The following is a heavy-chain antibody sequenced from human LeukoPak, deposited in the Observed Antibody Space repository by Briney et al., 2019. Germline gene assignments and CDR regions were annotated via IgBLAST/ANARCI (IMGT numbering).Heavy chain of an antibody. D-gene: IGHD5-12*01. Sequence: SETLSLTCTVSGGSISSYYWSWIRQPPGKGLEWIGEINHSGSTNYNPSLKSRVTISVDTSKNQFSLKLSSVTAADTAVYYCASKNGGYPTHFDYWGQGTLVTVSS. J-gene: IGHJ4*02. V-gene: IGHV4-34*01. CDR1: GGSISSYY. CDR2: INHSGST. CDR3: ASKNGGYPTHFDY.